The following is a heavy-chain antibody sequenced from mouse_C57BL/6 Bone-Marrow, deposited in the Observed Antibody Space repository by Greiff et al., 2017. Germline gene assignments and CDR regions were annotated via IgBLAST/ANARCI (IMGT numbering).Heavy chain of an antibody. CDR2: IYPSDSET. CDR3: ARPSYYGSSTDYFDY. V-gene: IGHV1-61*01. Sequence: QVQLQQPGAELVRPGSSVKLSCKASGYTFTSYWMDWVKQRPGQGLEWIGNIYPSDSETHYNQKFKDKATLTVDKSSSTAYMQLSSLTSEDSAVYYCARPSYYGSSTDYFDYGGQGTTLTVSS. CDR1: GYTFTSYW. D-gene: IGHD1-1*01. J-gene: IGHJ2*01.